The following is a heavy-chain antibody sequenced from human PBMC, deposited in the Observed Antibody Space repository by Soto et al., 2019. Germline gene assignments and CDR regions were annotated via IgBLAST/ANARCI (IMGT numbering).Heavy chain of an antibody. CDR2: FYNGGTT. CDR1: DGSFSDFY. J-gene: IGHJ4*02. D-gene: IGHD5-12*01. CDR3: ARSRYSGYDTANFDY. Sequence: SETLSLTCTVSDGSFSDFYWSWFRQSPGKGLEWIGYFYNGGTTHYSPSLKSRVTISLDTSKNRFSLRLTSVTAADTAVYYCARSRYSGYDTANFDYWGQGTLVTVYS. V-gene: IGHV4-59*08.